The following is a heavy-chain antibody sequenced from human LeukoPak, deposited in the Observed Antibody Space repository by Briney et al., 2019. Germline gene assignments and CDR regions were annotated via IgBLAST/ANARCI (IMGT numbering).Heavy chain of an antibody. Sequence: PSETLSLTCTVSGGSISSYYWSWIRQPPGKGLEWIGYIYYSGSTNYNPSLKSRVTISVDTSKNQFSLKLSSVTAADTAVYYCARGYGLLFLSFDIWGQGTMVTVSS. CDR2: IYYSGST. V-gene: IGHV4-59*01. J-gene: IGHJ3*02. D-gene: IGHD1-14*01. CDR3: ARGYGLLFLSFDI. CDR1: GGSISSYY.